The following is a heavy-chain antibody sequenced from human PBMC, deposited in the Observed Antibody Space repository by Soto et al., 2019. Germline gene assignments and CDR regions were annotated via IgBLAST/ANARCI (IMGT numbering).Heavy chain of an antibody. CDR2: IYYSGST. J-gene: IGHJ3*02. CDR3: ARSREVRAYVRFGELLEEGTFAFDI. D-gene: IGHD3-10*01. CDR1: GGSISSYY. Sequence: PSETLSLTCTVSGGSISSYYWIWIRQPPGKGLEWIGYIYYSGSTNYNPSLKSRVTISVDTSKNQFSLKLSSVTAADTAVYYCARSREVRAYVRFGELLEEGTFAFDIWGQGTMVTVS. V-gene: IGHV4-59*01.